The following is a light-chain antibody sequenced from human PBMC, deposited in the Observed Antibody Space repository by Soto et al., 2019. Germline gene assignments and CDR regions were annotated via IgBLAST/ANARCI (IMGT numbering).Light chain of an antibody. J-gene: IGKJ3*01. Sequence: EIVVTQSPGTLSLSPVERATLSCRASQSISNDHLAWYQQKPGQAPRLPIYGASSRATGIPDRFSGSGSGADFTLTISRLEPEDFAVYYCQQYGSSSFTFGPGTKVDIK. CDR2: GAS. CDR3: QQYGSSSFT. CDR1: QSISNDH. V-gene: IGKV3-20*01.